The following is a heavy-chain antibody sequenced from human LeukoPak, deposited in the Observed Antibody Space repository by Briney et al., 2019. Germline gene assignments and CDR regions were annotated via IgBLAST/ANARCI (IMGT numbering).Heavy chain of an antibody. CDR2: IYHSGST. D-gene: IGHD2-15*01. Sequence: SETLSLTCTVSGYSISSGYYWGWIRQPPGKGLEWIGSIYHSGSTYYNPSLKSRVTISVDTSKNQFSLKLSSVTAADTAVYYCARGEGYCSGGSSASPDYWGQGTLVNVSS. V-gene: IGHV4-38-2*02. CDR3: ARGEGYCSGGSSASPDY. CDR1: GYSISSGYY. J-gene: IGHJ4*02.